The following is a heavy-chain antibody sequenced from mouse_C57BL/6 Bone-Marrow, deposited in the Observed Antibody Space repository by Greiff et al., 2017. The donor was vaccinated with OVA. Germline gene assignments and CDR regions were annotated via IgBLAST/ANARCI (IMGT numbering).Heavy chain of an antibody. CDR1: GYTFTDYE. Sequence: VQLQQSGAELVRPGASVTLSCKASGYTFTDYEMHWVKQTPVHGLEWIGAIDPETGGTAYNQKFKGKAILTADKSSSTAYMELRSLTSEDSAVYYCPIYYGYDADYFDYWGQGTTLTVSS. J-gene: IGHJ2*01. CDR2: IDPETGGT. CDR3: PIYYGYDADYFDY. D-gene: IGHD2-2*01. V-gene: IGHV1-15*01.